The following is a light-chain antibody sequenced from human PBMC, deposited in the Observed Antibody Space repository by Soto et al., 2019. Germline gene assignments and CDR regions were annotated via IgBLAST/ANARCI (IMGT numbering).Light chain of an antibody. CDR2: EVS. CDR3: SLYTSTNTWV. CDR1: SSDVGSYNR. J-gene: IGLJ3*02. V-gene: IGLV2-18*01. Sequence: QSVLTQPPSVSGSPGQSVTISCTGTSSDVGSYNRVSWYQQPPGTAPKLMIFEVSNRPSGVPDRFSGSKSGNTASLTISGLQAEDEADHYCSLYTSTNTWVFGGGTKLTVL.